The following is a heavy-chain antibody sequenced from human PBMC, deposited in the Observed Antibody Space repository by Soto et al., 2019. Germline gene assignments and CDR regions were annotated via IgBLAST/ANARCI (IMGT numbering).Heavy chain of an antibody. V-gene: IGHV3-23*01. CDR2: ISGSGGRT. J-gene: IGHJ6*03. D-gene: IGHD1-1*01. CDR1: GFTFSSYA. CDR3: AKDLERASIYYYYYMDV. Sequence: GGSLRLSCAASGFTFSSYAMSRVRQAPGKGLEWVSGISGSGGRTYLADSVKGRFTISRDNSKNTLYLQMNSLRAEDTGVYYCAKDLERASIYYYYYMDVWGKGTTVTVSS.